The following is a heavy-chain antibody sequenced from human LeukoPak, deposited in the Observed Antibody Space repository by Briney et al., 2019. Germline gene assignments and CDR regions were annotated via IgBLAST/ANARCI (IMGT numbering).Heavy chain of an antibody. CDR1: GFTFSTYT. D-gene: IGHD1-1*01. CDR2: ICPRSTYI. J-gene: IGHJ4*02. V-gene: IGHV3-21*01. Sequence: PGGSLRLSCAASGFTFSTYTMNWVRQAPGKRLEWVSSICPRSTYIYYGDPVKGRFTISRDNAENSLSLQMDSLRAEDTAVYYCVRVSGRLERQSDLDYWGQGTLVTVSS. CDR3: VRVSGRLERQSDLDY.